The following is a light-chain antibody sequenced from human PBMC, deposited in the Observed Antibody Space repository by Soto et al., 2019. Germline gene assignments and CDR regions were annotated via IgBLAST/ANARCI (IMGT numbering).Light chain of an antibody. CDR2: EVT. CDR1: SSDVGGYNF. V-gene: IGLV2-8*01. Sequence: QSALTQPPSASGSPGQSVTISCTGTSSDVGGYNFVSWYQQHPGKAPKLMIYEVTKRPSGVPDRFSGSKSCNTASLTVSGLQAEDEAYYYCSSYAGSNCFWVCGGGTKLTVL. CDR3: SSYAGSNCFWV. J-gene: IGLJ3*02.